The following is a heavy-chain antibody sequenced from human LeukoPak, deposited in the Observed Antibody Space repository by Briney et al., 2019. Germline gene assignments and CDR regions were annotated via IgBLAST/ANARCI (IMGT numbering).Heavy chain of an antibody. Sequence: GGSLRLSCAASGFTFDDYAMHWVRQAPGKGLGWVSGISWNSGSIGYADSVKGRFTISRDNAKNSLYLQMNSLRAEDTALYYCAKGNWNDAWFDPWGQGTLVTVSS. D-gene: IGHD1-1*01. V-gene: IGHV3-9*01. CDR2: ISWNSGSI. CDR1: GFTFDDYA. J-gene: IGHJ5*02. CDR3: AKGNWNDAWFDP.